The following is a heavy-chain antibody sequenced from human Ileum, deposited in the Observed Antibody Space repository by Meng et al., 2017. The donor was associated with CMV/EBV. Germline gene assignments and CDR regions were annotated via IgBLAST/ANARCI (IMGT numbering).Heavy chain of an antibody. D-gene: IGHD3-22*01. CDR2: IYYSGST. J-gene: IGHJ4*02. CDR1: GGSISSYY. CDR3: ARDGGYDSSGYYDY. V-gene: IGHV4-59*01. Sequence: SETLSLTCTVSGGSISSYYWSWIRQPPGKGLELIGYIYYSGSTNYNPSLKSRVTISVDTSKNQFSLKLSSVTAADTAVYYCARDGGYDSSGYYDYWGQGTLVTVSS.